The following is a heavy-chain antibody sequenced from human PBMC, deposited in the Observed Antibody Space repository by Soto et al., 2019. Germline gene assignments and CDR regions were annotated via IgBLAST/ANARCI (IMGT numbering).Heavy chain of an antibody. CDR2: INSDGTTT. CDR1: GFTFNYFW. Sequence: EVQLVESGGGLVQPGGSLRLSCAASGFTFNYFWMYWVRQTPEKGLVWVSGINSDGTTTIYADSVKGRFTISRDNAKNTLYLQMYSLTVEDTAIYYCVRDIRWAQGTLVTVSS. CDR3: VRDIR. V-gene: IGHV3-74*01. J-gene: IGHJ1*01.